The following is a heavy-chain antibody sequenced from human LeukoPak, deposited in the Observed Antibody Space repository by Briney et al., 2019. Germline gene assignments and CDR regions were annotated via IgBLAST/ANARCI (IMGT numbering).Heavy chain of an antibody. CDR3: AKQGGSYSRSPLDY. V-gene: IGHV4-34*01. J-gene: IGHJ4*02. CDR2: INHSGST. D-gene: IGHD1-26*01. Sequence: PSETLSLTCAVYGGSFSGYYWSWIRQPPGKGLEWIGEINHSGSTNYNPSLKSRVTISVDTSKNQFSLKLSSVTAADTAVYYCAKQGGSYSRSPLDYWGQGTLVTVSS. CDR1: GGSFSGYY.